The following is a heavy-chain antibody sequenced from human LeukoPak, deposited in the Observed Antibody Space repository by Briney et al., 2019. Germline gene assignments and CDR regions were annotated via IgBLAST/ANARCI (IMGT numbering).Heavy chain of an antibody. Sequence: PGGSLRLSCAASGVNFSSSSMNWVRQAPGKGLEWVSYISPGNSTKYYADSVKGRFTISRDNAKNSLYLQMNSLRAEDTAVYYCARGDGYWGQGTLVTVSS. J-gene: IGHJ4*02. CDR1: GVNFSSSS. CDR3: ARGDGY. V-gene: IGHV3-48*01. CDR2: ISPGNSTK.